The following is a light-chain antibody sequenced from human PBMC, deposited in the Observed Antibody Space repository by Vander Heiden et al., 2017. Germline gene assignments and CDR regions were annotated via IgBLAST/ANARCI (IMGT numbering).Light chain of an antibody. CDR3: QKNNSAPFT. CDR2: AAS. V-gene: IGKV1-27*01. J-gene: IGKJ3*01. Sequence: DVQMTQSPSSLSASVGERVTITCRASQGIGNFLAWYQQRPGKVPKLLINAASSLQSGVPSRFSGSGSGTDFTLTISSLQPEDVATYYCQKNNSAPFTFGHGTKVDIK. CDR1: QGIGNF.